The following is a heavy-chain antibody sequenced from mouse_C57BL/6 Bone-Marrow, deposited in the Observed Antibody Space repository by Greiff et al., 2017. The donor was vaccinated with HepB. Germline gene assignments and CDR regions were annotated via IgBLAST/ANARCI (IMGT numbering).Heavy chain of an antibody. CDR2: IDPENGDT. CDR1: GFNIKDDY. Sequence: VQLQQSGAELVRPGASVKLSCTASGFNIKDDYMHWVKQRPEQGLEWIGWIDPENGDTEYASKFQGKATITADTSSNTAYLQLSSLTSEDTAVYCCTAMGNYGYFDVWGTGTTVTVSS. CDR3: TAMGNYGYFDV. D-gene: IGHD2-1*01. J-gene: IGHJ1*03. V-gene: IGHV14-4*01.